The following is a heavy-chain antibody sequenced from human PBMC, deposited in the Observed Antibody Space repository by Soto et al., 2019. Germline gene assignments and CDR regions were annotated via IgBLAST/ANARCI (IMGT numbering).Heavy chain of an antibody. CDR2: IKHDTSEA. CDR1: GFKFSDYW. D-gene: IGHD6-6*01. V-gene: IGHV3-7*01. Sequence: DVQLVESGGGLVQPGRSLRLSCAASGFKFSDYWMSWVRQAPGKGLEWVGNIKHDTSEAHYADSVKGRFTITRDNSKSTLFLHMNALRVEDTAVYYCAKDRHSTSSGYFDYWGQGTLVTVSS. J-gene: IGHJ4*02. CDR3: AKDRHSTSSGYFDY.